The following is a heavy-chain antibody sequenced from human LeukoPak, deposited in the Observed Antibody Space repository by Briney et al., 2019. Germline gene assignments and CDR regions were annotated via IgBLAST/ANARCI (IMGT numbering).Heavy chain of an antibody. D-gene: IGHD3-22*01. V-gene: IGHV3-48*03. Sequence: GGSLRLSCAASGFTFSSYEMNWVRRAPGKGLEWVSYISSSGSTIYYADSVKGRFTISRDNAKNSLYLQMNSLRAEDTAVYYCAREKYYYDSSGYYRWFDPWGQGTLVTVSS. J-gene: IGHJ5*02. CDR3: AREKYYYDSSGYYRWFDP. CDR2: ISSSGSTI. CDR1: GFTFSSYE.